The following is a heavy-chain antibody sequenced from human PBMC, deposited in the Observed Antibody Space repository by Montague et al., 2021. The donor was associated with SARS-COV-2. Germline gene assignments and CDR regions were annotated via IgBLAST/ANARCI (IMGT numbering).Heavy chain of an antibody. CDR2: IYYTGST. Sequence: TLSLTCTVSGGSISNSVYYWGWVRQPPGKGLEWIGSIYYTGSTYYNPSLKSRLTISVDTSENQFSLNLRSMTAADTAVYYCARHPQYWGQGTLVTVSS. CDR3: ARHPQY. CDR1: GGSISNSVYY. J-gene: IGHJ1*01. V-gene: IGHV4-39*01.